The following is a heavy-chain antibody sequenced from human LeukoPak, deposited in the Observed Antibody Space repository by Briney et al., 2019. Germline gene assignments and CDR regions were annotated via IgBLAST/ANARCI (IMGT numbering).Heavy chain of an antibody. CDR3: SKVRGMYSSSFFFDY. V-gene: IGHV3-9*01. Sequence: PGGSLRLSCAASGFPFGDFAMHCVRQAPASGLEWLSIISYNSGYIDYADSVKGRFTVPRDSAENSLYLHMNSLLPEDTAFYYCSKVRGMYSSSFFFDYWSEGILVTVAS. J-gene: IGHJ4*02. CDR2: ISYNSGYI. D-gene: IGHD6-19*01. CDR1: GFPFGDFA.